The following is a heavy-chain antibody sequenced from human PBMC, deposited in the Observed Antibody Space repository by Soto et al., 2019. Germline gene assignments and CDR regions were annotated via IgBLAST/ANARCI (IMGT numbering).Heavy chain of an antibody. CDR1: GGSVSSGGHY. J-gene: IGHJ4*02. V-gene: IGHV4-61*08. D-gene: IGHD1-26*01. CDR2: IYYTGST. CDR3: ARGIVSHY. Sequence: QVQLQESGPGLVKPSETLSLTCTVSGGSVSSGGHYWSWIRQPPGKGLEWIGYIYYTGSTNYNPSLKSRVTISLDTSKNQFSLKLSSVTAADTAVYYCARGIVSHYWGQGTLVTVSS.